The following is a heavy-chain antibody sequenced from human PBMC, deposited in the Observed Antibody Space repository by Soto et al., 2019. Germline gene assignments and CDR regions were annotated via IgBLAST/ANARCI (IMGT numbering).Heavy chain of an antibody. CDR2: IDTDGGGT. Sequence: DVQLVESGGGLVQPGGSLRVSCAASGFTFRSHRIHWVRQAPGKGLEWVSRIDTDGGGTSYADSVKGRFSISTDNAKNTVYLQMNDLGVEDTAVYYCATVFDVWGQGTLVTVSS. V-gene: IGHV3-74*01. CDR1: GFTFRSHR. J-gene: IGHJ4*02. CDR3: ATVFDV.